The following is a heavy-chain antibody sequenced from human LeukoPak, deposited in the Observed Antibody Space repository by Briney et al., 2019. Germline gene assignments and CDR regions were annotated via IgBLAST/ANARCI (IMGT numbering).Heavy chain of an antibody. D-gene: IGHD6-13*01. CDR3: ARGTTAAAGIFDC. Sequence: PSETLSLTCSVSGGSISSYYWSWVRQPAGKGLEWIGRIYSSGGTNYNPSPNSRVTMSVDTSNNQFSLRLTSVTAADTAVYYCARGTTAAAGIFDCWGQGTLVTVSS. CDR1: GGSISSYY. J-gene: IGHJ4*02. CDR2: IYSSGGT. V-gene: IGHV4-4*07.